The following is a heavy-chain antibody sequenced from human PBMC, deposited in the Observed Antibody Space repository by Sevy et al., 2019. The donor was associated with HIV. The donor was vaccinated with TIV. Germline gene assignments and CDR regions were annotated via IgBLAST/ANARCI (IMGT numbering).Heavy chain of an antibody. CDR1: GFTFSSYG. J-gene: IGHJ4*02. V-gene: IGHV3-30*18. CDR2: ISYDGSNK. CDR3: AKDPILVEGYSSPSWFYFDY. Sequence: GGSLRLSCAASGFTFSSYGMHWVRQAPGKGLEWVAVISYDGSNKYYADSVKGRFTISRDNSKNTLYLQMNSLRDEDTAVYYCAKDPILVEGYSSPSWFYFDYWGQGTLVTVSS. D-gene: IGHD6-13*01.